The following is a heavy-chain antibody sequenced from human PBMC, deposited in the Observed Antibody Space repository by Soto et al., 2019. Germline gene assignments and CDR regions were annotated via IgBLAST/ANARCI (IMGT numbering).Heavy chain of an antibody. CDR1: GYTFITYA. D-gene: IGHD6-19*01. CDR3: ARGIIVGGWYPYYFDY. CDR2: INAGNGNT. J-gene: IGHJ4*02. V-gene: IGHV1-3*01. Sequence: ASVKVSYKGSGYTFITYAMHWVRQAPGQRLEWMGWINAGNGNTKYSQKFQGRVSITRDTSASTAYMELSSLRSEDTAVYYCARGIIVGGWYPYYFDYWGQGTLVTSPQ.